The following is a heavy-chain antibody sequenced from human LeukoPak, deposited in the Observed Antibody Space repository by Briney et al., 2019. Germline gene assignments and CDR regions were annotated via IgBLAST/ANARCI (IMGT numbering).Heavy chain of an antibody. CDR1: GYTFTSYG. D-gene: IGHD4-11*01. J-gene: IGHJ4*02. CDR2: ISAYNVNT. Sequence: ASVKVSRKASGYTFTSYGISWVRQAPGQGLEWMVWISAYNVNTNDAQKLQGRVTMTTDTSTTTAYMELRSLRSDDTAVYYCARVPVSGPGARFDYWGQGTLVTVSS. CDR3: ARVPVSGPGARFDY. V-gene: IGHV1-18*01.